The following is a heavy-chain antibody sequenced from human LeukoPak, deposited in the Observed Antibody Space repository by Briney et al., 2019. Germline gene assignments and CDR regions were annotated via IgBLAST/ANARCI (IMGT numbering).Heavy chain of an antibody. CDR2: ISGSGGST. Sequence: SGGSLRLSCAASGFTFSSYSMNWVRQAPGKGLEWVSAISGSGGSTYYADSVKGRFTISRDNSKNTLYLQMNSLRAEDTAVYYCAKWYYDSSGYYYYGNYFDYWGQGTLVTVSS. CDR1: GFTFSSYS. J-gene: IGHJ4*02. D-gene: IGHD3-22*01. V-gene: IGHV3-23*01. CDR3: AKWYYDSSGYYYYGNYFDY.